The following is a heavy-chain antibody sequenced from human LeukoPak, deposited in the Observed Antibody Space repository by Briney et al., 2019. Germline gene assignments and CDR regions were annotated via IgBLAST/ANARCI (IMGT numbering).Heavy chain of an antibody. Sequence: SVKVSCKASGGTFSSYAISWVRQAPGQGLEWMGGIIPIFGTANYAQKFQGRVTITADESTSTAYMELSSLRSEDTAVYYCATDRGDFDWLLYDYWGQGTLVTVSS. V-gene: IGHV1-69*13. D-gene: IGHD3-9*01. CDR2: IIPIFGTA. CDR3: ATDRGDFDWLLYDY. CDR1: GGTFSSYA. J-gene: IGHJ4*02.